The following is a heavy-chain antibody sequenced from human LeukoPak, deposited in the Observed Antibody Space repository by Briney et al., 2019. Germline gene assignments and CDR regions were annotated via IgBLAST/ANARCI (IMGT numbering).Heavy chain of an antibody. V-gene: IGHV3-53*01. D-gene: IGHD3-10*01. CDR3: ARNLGISGTYYNYFDY. CDR1: GFTFSSYA. J-gene: IGHJ4*02. Sequence: GGSLRLSCAASGFTFSSYAMSWVRQAPGKGLEWVSVIYRDGSTYYADSVKGRFTISRDNSKNTLYLQMNSLRAEDTAVYYCARNLGISGTYYNYFDYWGQGILVTVSS. CDR2: IYRDGST.